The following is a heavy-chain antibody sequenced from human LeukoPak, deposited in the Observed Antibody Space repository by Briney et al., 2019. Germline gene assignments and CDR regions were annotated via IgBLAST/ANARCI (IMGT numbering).Heavy chain of an antibody. V-gene: IGHV3-23*01. CDR3: AKAPVTACSGAYCYPFDY. D-gene: IGHD2-15*01. CDR1: GFTLSSYA. CDR2: ISVSGNT. Sequence: GGSLRLSCAASGFTLSSYAMSWVRQGPGKGLEWVSAISVSGNTYHADSVKGRFTISRDSSKNTLYLQMNSLRAEDAAVYYCAKAPVTACSGAYCYPFDYWGQGTLITVSS. J-gene: IGHJ4*02.